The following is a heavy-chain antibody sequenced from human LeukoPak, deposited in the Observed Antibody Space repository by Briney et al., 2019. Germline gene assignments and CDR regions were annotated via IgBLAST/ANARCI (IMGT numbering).Heavy chain of an antibody. CDR1: GGSISSYY. V-gene: IGHV4-59*08. CDR2: IYYSGST. J-gene: IGHJ1*01. D-gene: IGHD6-13*01. CDR3: ARHAIAAQYFQY. Sequence: SETLSLTCTVSGGSISSYYWSWIRQPPGKGLEWIGYIYYSGSTNYNPSLKSRVTISVDTSKKQLSLKLSSVTAADTAFYCCARHAIAAQYFQYWGQGTLVTVSS.